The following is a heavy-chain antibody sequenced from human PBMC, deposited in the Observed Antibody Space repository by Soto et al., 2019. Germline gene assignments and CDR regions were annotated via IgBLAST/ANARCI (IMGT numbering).Heavy chain of an antibody. Sequence: EVQLVQSGADIKKPGESLKISCKGVGYKFGSAWIGWVRQMPGKGQEWMGIIKPGTSDIRYSPSCRGHVTISADEAVSTAYLQWSSLKASDTAMYYCARQLSHICDSWGQGTLVTVSS. J-gene: IGHJ4*02. CDR3: ARQLSHICDS. CDR2: IKPGTSDI. D-gene: IGHD3-3*02. V-gene: IGHV5-51*01. CDR1: GYKFGSAW.